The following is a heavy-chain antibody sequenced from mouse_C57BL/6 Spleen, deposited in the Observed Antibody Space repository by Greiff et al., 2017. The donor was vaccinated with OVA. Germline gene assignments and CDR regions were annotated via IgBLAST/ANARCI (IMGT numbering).Heavy chain of an antibody. D-gene: IGHD1-1*01. J-gene: IGHJ4*01. CDR2: IDPEDGDT. CDR3: TGTTVVAYYAMDY. V-gene: IGHV14-1*01. Sequence: EVQLQQSGAELVRPGASVKLSCTASGFNIKDYYMHWVKQRPEQGLEWIGRIDPEDGDTEYAPKFQGKATMTADTSSNTAYLQLSSLTSEDTAVYYCTGTTVVAYYAMDYWGQGTSVTVSS. CDR1: GFNIKDYY.